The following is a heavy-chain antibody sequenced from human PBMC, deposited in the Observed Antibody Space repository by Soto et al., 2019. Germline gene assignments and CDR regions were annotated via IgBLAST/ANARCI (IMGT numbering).Heavy chain of an antibody. J-gene: IGHJ5*02. CDR1: GYTFISCG. V-gene: IGHV1-18*01. CDR2: ISAYNGNT. D-gene: IGHD2-2*01. Sequence: ASVKVSCKASGYTFISCGINWVRQAPGEGLEWLGWISAYNGNTKYAQKFQGRVTMTTDTSTSTAYMELRSLRSDDTAVYYCARDLDIVVVPAASPFDPWGQGTLVTVSS. CDR3: ARDLDIVVVPAASPFDP.